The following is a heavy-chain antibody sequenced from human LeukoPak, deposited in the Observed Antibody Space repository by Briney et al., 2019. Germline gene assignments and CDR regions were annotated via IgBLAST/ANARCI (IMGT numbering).Heavy chain of an antibody. D-gene: IGHD6-13*01. J-gene: IGHJ4*02. CDR1: GFTFSSYG. Sequence: PGRSLRLSCAASGFTFSSYGLHWVRQAPGKGLEWVSSISSSSSYIYYADSVKGRFTISRDNAKNSLYLQMNSLRAEDTAVYYCAREFLAAAYYFDYWGQGTLVTVSS. CDR2: ISSSSSYI. V-gene: IGHV3-21*01. CDR3: AREFLAAAYYFDY.